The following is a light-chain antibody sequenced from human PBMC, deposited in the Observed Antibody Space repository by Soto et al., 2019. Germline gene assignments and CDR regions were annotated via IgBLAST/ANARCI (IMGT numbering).Light chain of an antibody. CDR3: QQYGSSPHT. CDR1: QSVSSSY. CDR2: GAS. V-gene: IGKV3-20*01. Sequence: EIVLTQSPGTLSLSPGERATLSCRASQSVSSSYLAWYQHKPGQAPRLLIYGASSRATGIPDRFSGSGSGTDLTLTISRLEPEDFAVYYCQQYGSSPHTFGQGTKLVIK. J-gene: IGKJ2*01.